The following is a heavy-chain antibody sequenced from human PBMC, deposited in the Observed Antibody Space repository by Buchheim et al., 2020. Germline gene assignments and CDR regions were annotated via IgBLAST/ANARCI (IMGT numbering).Heavy chain of an antibody. Sequence: EAQLLESGGGLVQPGGSLRLSCAVSGFTFSNSAMTWVRQAPGKGLEWVSAISRSGDTTYYADSVMGRFTISRDTSKNTLYLQMNRLRVDDTAVYYCAKEEVPNDYWGLGTL. CDR1: GFTFSNSA. CDR3: AKEEVPNDY. J-gene: IGHJ4*02. CDR2: ISRSGDTT. V-gene: IGHV3-23*01.